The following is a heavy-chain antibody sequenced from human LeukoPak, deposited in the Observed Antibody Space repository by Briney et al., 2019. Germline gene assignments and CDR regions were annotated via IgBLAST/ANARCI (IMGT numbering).Heavy chain of an antibody. CDR3: AKSYYDFWSGYYQTFDY. J-gene: IGHJ4*02. V-gene: IGHV3-20*04. Sequence: GGSLRLSCAASGFTFDDYGMSRVRQAPGKGLEWVSGINWNGGSTGYADSVKGRFTISRDNSKNTLYLQMNSLRAEDTAVYYCAKSYYDFWSGYYQTFDYWGQGTLVTVSS. CDR2: INWNGGST. CDR1: GFTFDDYG. D-gene: IGHD3-3*01.